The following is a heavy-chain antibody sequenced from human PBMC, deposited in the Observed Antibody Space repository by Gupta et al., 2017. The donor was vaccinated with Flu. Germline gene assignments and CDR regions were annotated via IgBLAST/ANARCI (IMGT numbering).Heavy chain of an antibody. D-gene: IGHD3-16*01. Sequence: YWMHWVRQVPGKGLLWVARINQDGRRTDYADAVRGRFTISRDNARNTLYLQMTNLRAEDMAVDFCGRDFGGADDYWGQGTLVSVAS. J-gene: IGHJ4*02. CDR2: INQDGRRT. V-gene: IGHV3-74*01. CDR3: GRDFGGADDY. CDR1: YW.